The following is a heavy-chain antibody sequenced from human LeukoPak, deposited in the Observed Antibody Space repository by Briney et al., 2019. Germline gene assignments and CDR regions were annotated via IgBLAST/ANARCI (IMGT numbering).Heavy chain of an antibody. Sequence: PGGSLRLSCAASGFTFSSYEMNWVRQAPGKGLEWVSYIRSSSTIYYADSVKGRFTISRDNAKNSLYLQMNSLRDEDTAVYYCGRATTVFDYWGQGTLVTVSS. CDR3: GRATTVFDY. CDR1: GFTFSSYE. CDR2: IRSSSTI. V-gene: IGHV3-48*02. D-gene: IGHD1-1*01. J-gene: IGHJ4*02.